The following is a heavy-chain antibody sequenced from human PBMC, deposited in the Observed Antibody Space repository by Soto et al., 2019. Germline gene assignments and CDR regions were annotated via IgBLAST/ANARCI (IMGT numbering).Heavy chain of an antibody. CDR3: ARSMTTVVTLDY. J-gene: IGHJ4*02. Sequence: PSETLSLTCTVSGGSISSSSYYWGWIRQPPGKGLEWIGSIYYSGSTYYNPSLKSRGTISVDTSKNQFSLKLSSVTAADTAVYYCARSMTTVVTLDYWGQGTLVTVSS. CDR1: GGSISSSSYY. D-gene: IGHD4-17*01. V-gene: IGHV4-39*01. CDR2: IYYSGST.